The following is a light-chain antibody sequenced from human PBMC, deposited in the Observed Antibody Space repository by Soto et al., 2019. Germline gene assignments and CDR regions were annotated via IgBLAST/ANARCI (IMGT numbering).Light chain of an antibody. CDR2: DAS. Sequence: EIVLTQSPATLSLSPGERATLPCRASQSVSSYLAWYQQKPGQAPRLLIYDASTGATGIPARFSGSGSGTDFTLTISSLEPEDFAVYYCQQRSDWPYTFGQGTKLEIK. V-gene: IGKV3-11*01. J-gene: IGKJ2*01. CDR3: QQRSDWPYT. CDR1: QSVSSY.